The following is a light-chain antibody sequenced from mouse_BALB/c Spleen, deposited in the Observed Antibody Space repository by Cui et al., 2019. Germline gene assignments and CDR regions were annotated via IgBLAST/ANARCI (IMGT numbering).Light chain of an antibody. J-gene: IGKJ5*01. CDR2: ETS. Sequence: DIQMTCSSSSLSASQEEKVRLTCRASKEIHGYLNLIQQKPGETIKHLIYETSDLDSGVPKRFGGSRSESDYSLIIGSLESEDFAGYYCLQYASSPLTFGAGTKLELK. V-gene: IGKV9-124*01. CDR1: KEIHGY. CDR3: LQYASSPLT.